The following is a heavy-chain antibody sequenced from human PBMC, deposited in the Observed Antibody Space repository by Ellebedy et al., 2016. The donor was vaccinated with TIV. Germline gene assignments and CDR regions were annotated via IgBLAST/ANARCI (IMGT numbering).Heavy chain of an antibody. CDR2: ISYDGSNK. V-gene: IGHV3-30*03. D-gene: IGHD4-17*01. CDR1: GFTFSSYG. Sequence: GGSLRLSXAASGFTFSSYGMHWVRQAPGKGLEWVAVISYDGSNKYYADSVKGRFTISRDNSKNTLYLQMNSLRAEDTAVYYCASTKATTGPYFDYWGQGTLVTVSS. J-gene: IGHJ4*02. CDR3: ASTKATTGPYFDY.